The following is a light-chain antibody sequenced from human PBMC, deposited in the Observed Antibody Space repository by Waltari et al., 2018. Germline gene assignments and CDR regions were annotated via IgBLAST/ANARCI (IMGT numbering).Light chain of an antibody. CDR3: QQYDSLTLLT. CDR2: DVS. CDR1: QDISNH. Sequence: DIEMTQSPSSLSASVGEKVTITCRASQDISNHLSWFQHKPGKAPKLLLYDVSKLETAVASRFSGGGSRADFTLIINDVQPEDVATYYCQQYDSLTLLTFGQGTPLE. J-gene: IGKJ5*01. V-gene: IGKV1-33*01.